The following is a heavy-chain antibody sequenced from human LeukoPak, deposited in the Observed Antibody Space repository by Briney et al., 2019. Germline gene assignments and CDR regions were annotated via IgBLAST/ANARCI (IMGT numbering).Heavy chain of an antibody. J-gene: IGHJ4*02. D-gene: IGHD4-11*01. CDR3: ARDEAVTTGFDY. V-gene: IGHV3-74*01. Sequence: GGSLRLSCAASGFTLSAYWMHWVRQAPGKGLMWVSRIEGDGNRITYADSVKGRFTISRDNAKNSLYLQMNSLRAEDTAVYYCARDEAVTTGFDYWGQGTLVTVSS. CDR2: IEGDGNRI. CDR1: GFTLSAYW.